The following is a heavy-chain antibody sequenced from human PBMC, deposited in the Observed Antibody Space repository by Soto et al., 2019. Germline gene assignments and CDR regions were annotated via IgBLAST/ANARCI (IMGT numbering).Heavy chain of an antibody. CDR1: GGSISSYY. D-gene: IGHD6-19*01. V-gene: IGHV4-4*07. CDR3: ARDFVVAGIRNYFDY. CDR2: IYTSGST. Sequence: SETLSLTCTVSGGSISSYYWSWIRQPAGKGLEWIGRIYTSGSTNYNPSLKSRVTMSVDTSKNQFSLKLSSVTAADTAVYYCARDFVVAGIRNYFDYWGQGTLVTVSS. J-gene: IGHJ4*02.